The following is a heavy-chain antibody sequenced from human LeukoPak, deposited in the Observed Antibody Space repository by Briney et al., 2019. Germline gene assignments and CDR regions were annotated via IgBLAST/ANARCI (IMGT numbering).Heavy chain of an antibody. V-gene: IGHV3-23*01. J-gene: IGHJ1*01. Sequence: GGSLRLSCAASGFTFSSYAMSWVRQAPGKGLEWVSAISGSGGSTYYADSVKGRFTISRDNSKNTLYLQMNSLRAEDTAVYYCAKEGDSSGYYFLAEYFQHWGQGALVTVSS. CDR2: ISGSGGST. CDR1: GFTFSSYA. CDR3: AKEGDSSGYYFLAEYFQH. D-gene: IGHD3-22*01.